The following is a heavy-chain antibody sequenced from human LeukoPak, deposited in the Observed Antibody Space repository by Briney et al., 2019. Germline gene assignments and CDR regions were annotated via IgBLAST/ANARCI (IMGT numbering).Heavy chain of an antibody. CDR3: ARVGFGPPQDSRNGIVVVPAAIRYYFDY. D-gene: IGHD2-2*02. CDR1: GYTFTGYY. J-gene: IGHJ4*02. Sequence: ASVEVSCKASGYTFTGYYMHWVRQAPGQGLEWMGWINPNSGGTNYAQKFQGRVTMTRDTSISTAYMELSRLRSDDTAVYYCARVGFGPPQDSRNGIVVVPAAIRYYFDYWGQGTLVTVSS. V-gene: IGHV1-2*02. CDR2: INPNSGGT.